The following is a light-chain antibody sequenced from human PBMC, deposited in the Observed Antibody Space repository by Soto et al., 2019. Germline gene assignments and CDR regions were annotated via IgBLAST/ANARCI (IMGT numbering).Light chain of an antibody. CDR2: WAS. Sequence: TNNYKSIHGFFSSSNNKNYLAWFQHKAGQPPKLLIYWASARESGVPDRFSGSGSETDFNLGLRSLRADDVAVYYCEDPYTAPMTLAQGTRLEIK. CDR1: HGFFSSSNNKNY. J-gene: IGKJ5*01. V-gene: IGKV4-1*01. CDR3: EDPYTAPMT.